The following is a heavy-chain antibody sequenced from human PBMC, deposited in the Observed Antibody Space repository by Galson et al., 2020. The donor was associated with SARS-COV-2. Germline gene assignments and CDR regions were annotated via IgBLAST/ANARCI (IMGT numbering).Heavy chain of an antibody. CDR2: ISSSGSTI. CDR3: ARSDCGGDCYSFGAFDI. CDR1: GFTFSDYY. J-gene: IGHJ3*02. Sequence: KIGESLKISCAASGFTFSDYYMSWIRQAPGKGLEWVSYISSSGSTIYYADSVKGRFTISRDNAKNSLYLQMNSLRAEDTAVYYCARSDCGGDCYSFGAFDIWGQGTMVTVSS. D-gene: IGHD2-21*02. V-gene: IGHV3-11*01.